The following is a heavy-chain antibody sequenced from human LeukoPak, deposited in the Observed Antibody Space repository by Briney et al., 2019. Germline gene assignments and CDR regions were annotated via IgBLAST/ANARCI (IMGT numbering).Heavy chain of an antibody. V-gene: IGHV1-69*06. Sequence: GASVKVSCKASGYTFTGYYMHWVRQAPGQGLEWMGGIIPIFGTANYAQKFQGRVTITADKSTSTAYMELSSLRSEDTAVYYCARGYYDSSGYSDYWGQGTLVTVSS. D-gene: IGHD3-22*01. CDR1: GYTFTGYY. CDR2: IIPIFGTA. CDR3: ARGYYDSSGYSDY. J-gene: IGHJ4*02.